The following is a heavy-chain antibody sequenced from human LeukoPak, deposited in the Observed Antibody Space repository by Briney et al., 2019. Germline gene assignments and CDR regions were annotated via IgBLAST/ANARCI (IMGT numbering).Heavy chain of an antibody. D-gene: IGHD3-22*01. CDR1: GGSFSVYY. V-gene: IGHV4-34*01. CDR2: INHSGST. CDR3: ARYAGYYYDSSGYYAPFDY. Sequence: SETLSLTCAVYGGSFSVYYWSWIRQPPGKGLEWIGEINHSGSTNYNPSLKSRVTISVDTPKNQFSLKLSSVTAADTAVYYCARYAGYYYDSSGYYAPFDYWGQGTLVTVSS. J-gene: IGHJ4*02.